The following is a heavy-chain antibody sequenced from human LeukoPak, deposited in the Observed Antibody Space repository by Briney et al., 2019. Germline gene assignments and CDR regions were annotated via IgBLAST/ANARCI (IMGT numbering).Heavy chain of an antibody. J-gene: IGHJ6*02. CDR3: AKDMADGSYDYYYYGMDV. CDR2: ISWNSGSI. V-gene: IGHV3-9*01. CDR1: GFTFDDYA. D-gene: IGHD1-26*01. Sequence: GGSLRLSCAASGFTFDDYAMHWVRQAPGKGLEWVSGISWNSGSIGYADSVKGRFTISRDNAKNSLYLQMNSLRAEDTALYYCAKDMADGSYDYYYYGMDVWGQGTTVTVSS.